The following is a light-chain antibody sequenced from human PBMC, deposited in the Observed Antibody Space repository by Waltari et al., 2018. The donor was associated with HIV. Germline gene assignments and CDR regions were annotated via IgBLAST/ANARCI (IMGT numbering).Light chain of an antibody. Sequence: QSALTQPASVSGSPGQSITISCTGTSSDVGGYNYVSWYQQHPGKAPKLMIYEVSNRPSGVSNRFSGSKYGNTASLTISGLQAEDEADYYCSSYASSSTPYFFGTGTKVTVL. CDR1: SSDVGGYNY. V-gene: IGLV2-14*01. CDR3: SSYASSSTPYF. CDR2: EVS. J-gene: IGLJ1*01.